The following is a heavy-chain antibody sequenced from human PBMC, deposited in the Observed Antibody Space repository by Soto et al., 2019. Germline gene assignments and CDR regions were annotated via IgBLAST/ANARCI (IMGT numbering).Heavy chain of an antibody. Sequence: SETLSLTCTVSGGSISSSNNYWGWIRQPPGKGLEWIGTIYYSGSTYYNPSLKSRVTISVDTSKNQFSLKLTSVTAADTAVYYCARRSGYNFYYNYYGMDVWGQGTXVTVSS. V-gene: IGHV4-39*01. CDR1: GGSISSSNNY. CDR3: ARRSGYNFYYNYYGMDV. J-gene: IGHJ6*02. D-gene: IGHD3-22*01. CDR2: IYYSGST.